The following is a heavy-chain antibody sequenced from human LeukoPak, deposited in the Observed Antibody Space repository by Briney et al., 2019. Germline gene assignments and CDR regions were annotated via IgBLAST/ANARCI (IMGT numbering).Heavy chain of an antibody. CDR3: ARDGVVGATDYFDY. Sequence: SETLSLTCTVSGYSISSGYYWGWIRQPPGKGLEWIGSIYRSGSTYYNPSLKSRVTISVDTSKNQFSLKVTSVTAADTAVYYCARDGVVGATDYFDYWGQGTLVTVSS. V-gene: IGHV4-38-2*02. CDR1: GYSISSGYY. D-gene: IGHD1-26*01. J-gene: IGHJ4*02. CDR2: IYRSGST.